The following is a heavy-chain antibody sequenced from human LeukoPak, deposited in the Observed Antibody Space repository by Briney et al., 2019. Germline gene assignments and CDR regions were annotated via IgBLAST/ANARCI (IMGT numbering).Heavy chain of an antibody. CDR2: IGTAGDT. CDR3: ARGYYGSADS. CDR1: GFTFSSYD. Sequence: GGSLRLSCAASGFTFSSYDMHWVRQSTGKSLEWVSLIGTAGDTYYADSVKGRFTISRENAKNSLHLQMNSLRAGDTAVYYCARGYYGSADSWGQGTLVTVSS. V-gene: IGHV3-13*04. D-gene: IGHD3-10*01. J-gene: IGHJ4*02.